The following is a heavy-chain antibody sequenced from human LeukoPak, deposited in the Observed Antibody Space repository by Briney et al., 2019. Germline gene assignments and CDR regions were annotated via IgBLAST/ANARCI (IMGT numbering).Heavy chain of an antibody. CDR2: VNAYNGDT. CDR1: GYTFINYG. D-gene: IGHD3-10*01. V-gene: IGHV1-18*01. J-gene: IGHJ3*02. CDR3: ARVTLHDYGSGRYAFDI. Sequence: ASVNVSCKASGYTFINYGITWVRQAPGQGLEWMGWVNAYNGDTNYGQNFQGRVTVTTDTSTSTGYMEVKSLRSDDTAVYYCARVTLHDYGSGRYAFDIWGQGAMVTVSS.